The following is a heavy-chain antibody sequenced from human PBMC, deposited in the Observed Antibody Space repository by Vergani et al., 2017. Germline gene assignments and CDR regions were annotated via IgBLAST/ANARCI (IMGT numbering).Heavy chain of an antibody. CDR1: GFTSNQYG. D-gene: IGHD1-14*01. CDR2: TWYDGNNK. J-gene: IGHJ5*02. CDR3: ARDLRLLYNRFDP. Sequence: QLQLVESGGGVVQPGRSLRSSCVAFGFTSNQYGMHWVRQAPGKGLEWVAVTWYDGNNKQYADSVKGRFTISRDNSKSTMYLQMNSLRDEDTGVYYCARDLRLLYNRFDPWGQGALVTVSS. V-gene: IGHV3-33*01.